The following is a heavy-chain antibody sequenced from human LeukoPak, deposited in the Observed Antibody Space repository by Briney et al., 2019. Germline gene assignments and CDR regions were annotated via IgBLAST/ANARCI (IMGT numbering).Heavy chain of an antibody. CDR3: STLTSRGLSDS. CDR2: IRGKAYGGTT. D-gene: IGHD4-11*01. Sequence: GGSLRLSCTASGFTFGDYAMSWFRQAPGKGLEWVGFIRGKAYGGTTEYAASVKGRFTISRDDSESTTYLQINSLKTEDTAVYYCSTLTSRGLSDSWGQGTLVTVSS. CDR1: GFTFGDYA. V-gene: IGHV3-49*03. J-gene: IGHJ4*02.